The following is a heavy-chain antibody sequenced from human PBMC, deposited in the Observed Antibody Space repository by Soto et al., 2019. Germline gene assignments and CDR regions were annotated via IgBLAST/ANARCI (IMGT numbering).Heavy chain of an antibody. CDR3: AKDIDSSSWYYFDY. CDR2: ISWNSGSI. D-gene: IGHD6-13*01. Sequence: ESGGGLVQPGRSLRLSCAASGFTFDDYAMHWVRQAPGKGLEWVSGISWNSGSIGYADSVKGRFTISRDNAKNSLYLQMNSLRAEDTALYYCAKDIDSSSWYYFDYWGQGTLVTVSS. V-gene: IGHV3-9*01. CDR1: GFTFDDYA. J-gene: IGHJ4*02.